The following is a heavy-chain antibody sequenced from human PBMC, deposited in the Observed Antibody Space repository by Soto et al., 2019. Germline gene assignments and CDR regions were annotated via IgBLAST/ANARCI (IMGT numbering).Heavy chain of an antibody. CDR2: ISYDEIDK. CDR1: GFTFSNYT. J-gene: IGHJ4*02. CDR3: AGRSGSSDY. D-gene: IGHD3-10*01. V-gene: IGHV3-30*04. Sequence: GGSLRLSCAASGFTFSNYTMHWVRQAPGKGLEWVALISYDEIDKYFADAVKGRFTISRDNSKNTLYLRMDSLRAEDTAVYYCAGRSGSSDYWGRGNLVTVSS.